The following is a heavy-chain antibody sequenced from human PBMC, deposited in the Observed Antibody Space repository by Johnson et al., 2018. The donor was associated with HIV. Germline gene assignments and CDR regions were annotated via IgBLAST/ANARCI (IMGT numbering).Heavy chain of an antibody. Sequence: MQLVESGGGVVRPGGSLRLSCAASGFNFDDYGMTWVSQAPGKGLEWVSGLNWNGGSTGYADSVTGRFTISRDNAKNSLYLQMNSLRADDTALYYCARVRAAAVSDAFDIWGQGTMVTVSS. V-gene: IGHV3-20*04. CDR2: LNWNGGST. CDR3: ARVRAAAVSDAFDI. CDR1: GFNFDDYG. J-gene: IGHJ3*02. D-gene: IGHD6-13*01.